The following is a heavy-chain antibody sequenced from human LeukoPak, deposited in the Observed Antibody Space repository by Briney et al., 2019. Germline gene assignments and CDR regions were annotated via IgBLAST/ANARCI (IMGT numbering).Heavy chain of an antibody. CDR1: GHTLTELS. CDR3: ATGGYSSGSDYSSEY. D-gene: IGHD3-10*01. Sequence: GASVKVSCKVSGHTLTELSMHWVRQAPGKGLEWMGGFDPEDGEIIYAQKFQGRVTMTEDTSTDTAYMELRSLRSEDTAVYHCATGGYSSGSDYSSEYWGQGTLVTVSS. CDR2: FDPEDGEI. V-gene: IGHV1-24*01. J-gene: IGHJ4*02.